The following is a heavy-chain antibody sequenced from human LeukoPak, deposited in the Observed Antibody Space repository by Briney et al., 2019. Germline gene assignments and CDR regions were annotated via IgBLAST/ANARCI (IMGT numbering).Heavy chain of an antibody. V-gene: IGHV4-59*08. CDR3: AKYGNSGWVIDN. CDR1: GGSFSGYY. Sequence: SETLSLTCAVYGGSFSGYYWTWIRQPPGKGLEYIGYIYYTGGTNYNPSLKSRVTISVGTSKNQFSLKLSSVTAADTAVYFCAKYGNSGWVIDNWGQGTLVTVSS. J-gene: IGHJ4*02. CDR2: IYYTGGT. D-gene: IGHD6-19*01.